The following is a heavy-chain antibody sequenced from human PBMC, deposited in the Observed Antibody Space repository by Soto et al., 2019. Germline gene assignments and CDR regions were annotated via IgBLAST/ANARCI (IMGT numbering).Heavy chain of an antibody. J-gene: IGHJ4*02. D-gene: IGHD3-16*01. Sequence: PSETLSLTCAVYGGSFSGYYWSWIRQPPGKGLEWIGDINHSGSTNYNPSLESRVTISVDTSKNQFSLRLRSVTAADTAVYYCARHDYIWGSYEYWGQGILVTVSS. V-gene: IGHV4-34*01. CDR3: ARHDYIWGSYEY. CDR1: GGSFSGYY. CDR2: INHSGST.